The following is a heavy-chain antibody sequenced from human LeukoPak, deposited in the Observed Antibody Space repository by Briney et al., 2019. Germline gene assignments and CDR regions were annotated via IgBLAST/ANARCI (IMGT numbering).Heavy chain of an antibody. CDR1: AFTLIINY. D-gene: IGHD3-16*01. Sequence: SLTLSCPPYAFTLIINYISWVRQAPGKGLEWVSVIYSGGSTYYADSVKGRFTISRHNSKNTLYLQMNSLRAEDTAVYYCAGGGGSYYYYGMDVWGQGTTVTVSS. V-gene: IGHV3-53*04. CDR2: IYSGGST. J-gene: IGHJ6*02. CDR3: AGGGGSYYYYGMDV.